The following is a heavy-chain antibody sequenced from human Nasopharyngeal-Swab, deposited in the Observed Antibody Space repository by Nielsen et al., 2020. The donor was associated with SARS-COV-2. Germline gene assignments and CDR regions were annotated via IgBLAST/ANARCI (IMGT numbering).Heavy chain of an antibody. V-gene: IGHV3-23*03. J-gene: IGHJ4*02. Sequence: GESLKISCAASGFTFSSYAMSWVRQAPGKGLEWVSVIYSGGSSTYHADSVKGRFTISRDNSKNTLYLQMNSLRAEDTAVYYCAKWSHYDFWSGYSNWGQGTLVTVSS. CDR3: AKWSHYDFWSGYSN. CDR2: IYSGGSST. CDR1: GFTFSSYA. D-gene: IGHD3-3*01.